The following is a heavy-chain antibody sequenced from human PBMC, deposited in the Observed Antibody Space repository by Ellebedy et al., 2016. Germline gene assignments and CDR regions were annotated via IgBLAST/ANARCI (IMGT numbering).Heavy chain of an antibody. V-gene: IGHV1-69*04. CDR1: GGTLSSYA. Sequence: ASVKVSCKASGGTLSSYAISWVRQAPGQGLEWMGRIIPILGIANYAQKFQGRATITADKSTSTAYMELSSLRSEDTAVYYCAREDHDYVWGTMYLYYFDYWGQGTLVTVSS. CDR3: AREDHDYVWGTMYLYYFDY. CDR2: IIPILGIA. D-gene: IGHD3-16*01. J-gene: IGHJ4*02.